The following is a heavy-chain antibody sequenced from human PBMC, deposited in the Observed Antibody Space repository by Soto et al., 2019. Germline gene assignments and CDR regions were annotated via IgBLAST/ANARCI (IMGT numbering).Heavy chain of an antibody. J-gene: IGHJ3*02. CDR3: ARTHDGSGPNSGGYGFDI. CDR1: GGSFSGYY. D-gene: IGHD3-22*01. CDR2: VNHGGTS. V-gene: IGHV4-34*01. Sequence: SETLSLTCAVHGGSFSGYYWDWIRQPPGKGLEWIGEVNHGGTSNYNPSLKSRVTISVDTSKNQFSLKLSSVTAADTAVYYCARTHDGSGPNSGGYGFDIWGQGTMVTVSS.